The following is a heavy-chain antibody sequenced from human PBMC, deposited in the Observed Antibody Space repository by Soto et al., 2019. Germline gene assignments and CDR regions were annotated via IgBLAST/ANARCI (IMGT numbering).Heavy chain of an antibody. D-gene: IGHD2-21*02. Sequence: LSLTCAVYGGSFSGYYWSWIRQPPGKGLEWVSYISSSGSTIYYADSVKGRFTISRDNAKNSLYLQMNSLRAEDTAVYYCARDWGGGDCYLDYWGQGTLVTVSS. CDR1: GGSFSGYY. CDR2: ISSSGSTI. J-gene: IGHJ4*02. V-gene: IGHV3-11*01. CDR3: ARDWGGGDCYLDY.